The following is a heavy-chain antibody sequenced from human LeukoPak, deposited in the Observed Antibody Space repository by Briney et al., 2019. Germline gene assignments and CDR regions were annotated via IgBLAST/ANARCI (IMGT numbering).Heavy chain of an antibody. CDR2: MNPNSGNT. CDR1: GYTFISYG. CDR3: ARGERRSSTEALGY. J-gene: IGHJ4*02. V-gene: IGHV1-8*02. D-gene: IGHD6-13*01. Sequence: GASMKVSCKASGYTFISYGINWVRQAPGQGLEWMGWMNPNSGNTGYAQKFQGRVTMTRNTSISTAYMELSSLRSEDTAVYYCARGERRSSTEALGYWGQGTLVTVSS.